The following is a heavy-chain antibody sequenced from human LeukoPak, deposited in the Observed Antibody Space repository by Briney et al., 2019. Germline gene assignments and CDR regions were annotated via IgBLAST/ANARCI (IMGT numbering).Heavy chain of an antibody. CDR1: GGSMTNYY. CDR3: ARGLVVGAGRLDP. Sequence: SETLSLTCTVSGGSMTNYYWSWIRQTPGKGLEWIGYIFYTGNTDYSPSLKSRLTISVDTSKNQFSLNLSSVTTADTGVYFCARGLVVGAGRLDPWGQGTLAIVSS. J-gene: IGHJ5*02. CDR2: IFYTGNT. D-gene: IGHD3-22*01. V-gene: IGHV4-59*01.